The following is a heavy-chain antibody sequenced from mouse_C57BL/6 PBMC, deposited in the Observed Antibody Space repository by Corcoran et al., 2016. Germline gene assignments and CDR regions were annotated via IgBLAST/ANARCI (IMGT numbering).Heavy chain of an antibody. CDR1: GFTFTDYY. D-gene: IGHD1-1*01. V-gene: IGHV1-36*01. CDR2: VYPYNGGT. CDR3: ARWDTMVVATGNYFDY. J-gene: IGHJ2*01. Sequence: EVQLQQSGPVLVKPGPSVKISCNASGFTFTDYYMHWVKQSHGKSLEWIGLVYPYNGGTSYNQKFKGKATLTVDTSSSTAYMELNSLTSEDSAVYYCARWDTMVVATGNYFDYWGQGTTLTVSS.